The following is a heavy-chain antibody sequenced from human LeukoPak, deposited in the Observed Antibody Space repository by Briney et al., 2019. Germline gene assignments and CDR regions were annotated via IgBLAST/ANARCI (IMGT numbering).Heavy chain of an antibody. J-gene: IGHJ4*02. D-gene: IGHD6-13*01. CDR3: ARVAAVGLYYFDY. CDR2: IYYSGST. V-gene: IGHV4-59*01. CDR1: GGSISNYH. Sequence: SETLSLTCTVSGGSISNYHWSRIRRPPGKGLEWIGFIYYSGSTNYNPSLKSRVTISVDTSKNQFSLKLSSVTAADTAVYYCARVAAVGLYYFDYWGQGTLVTVSS.